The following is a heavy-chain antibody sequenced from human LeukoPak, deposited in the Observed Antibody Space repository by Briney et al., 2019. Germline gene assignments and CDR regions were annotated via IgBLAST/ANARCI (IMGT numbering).Heavy chain of an antibody. V-gene: IGHV1-2*02. D-gene: IGHD6-19*01. J-gene: IGHJ5*01. CDR3: ARDWAGFGSGWYDF. CDR1: GYTFTGYY. CDR2: INSNSGGT. Sequence: EASVKVSCKASGYTFTGYYIHWVRQAPGQGLEWMGWINSNSGGTNYEQRLQGRVTLTRDTSTSTAYMELSSLTYGDTAVYYCARDWAGFGSGWYDFWGQGTLVTVSS.